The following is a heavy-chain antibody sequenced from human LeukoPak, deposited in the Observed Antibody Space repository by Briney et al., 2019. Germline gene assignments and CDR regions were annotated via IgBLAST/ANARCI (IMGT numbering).Heavy chain of an antibody. D-gene: IGHD3-22*01. J-gene: IGHJ5*02. V-gene: IGHV4-59*01. CDR1: GGSISSYY. CDR3: ARSPYYYDSSGYRTGWFDP. CDR2: IYYSGST. Sequence: SETLSLTCTVSGGSISSYYWSWIRQPPGKGLEWTGYIYYSGSTNYNPSLKSRVTISVDTSKNQFSLKLSSVTAADTAVYYCARSPYYYDSSGYRTGWFDPWGQGTLVTVSS.